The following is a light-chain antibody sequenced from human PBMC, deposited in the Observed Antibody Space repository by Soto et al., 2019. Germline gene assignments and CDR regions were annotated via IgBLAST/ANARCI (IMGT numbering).Light chain of an antibody. CDR1: SSNIGAGHD. J-gene: IGLJ2*01. CDR3: QSYDSRLSGRL. Sequence: QAVVTQPPSVSGAPGQRVTISCTGSSSNIGAGHDVHWYQQPPGTAPKLLIYGNSNRPSGVPDRFSGSKSGTSASLAITGLQAEDEADYFYQSYDSRLSGRLFGGGTKLTVL. CDR2: GNS. V-gene: IGLV1-40*01.